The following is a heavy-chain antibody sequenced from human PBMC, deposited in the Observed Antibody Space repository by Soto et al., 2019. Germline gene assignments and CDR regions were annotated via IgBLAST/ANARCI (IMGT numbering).Heavy chain of an antibody. J-gene: IGHJ4*02. CDR2: INHSGST. Sequence: SETLSLTCAVYGGSFSGYYWSWMRQPPGKGLEWIGEINHSGSTNYNPSLKSRVTISVDTSKNQFSLKLSSVTAADTAVYYCARGRRGYSYGYSGYWGQGTLVTVSS. CDR3: ARGRRGYSYGYSGY. D-gene: IGHD5-18*01. CDR1: GGSFSGYY. V-gene: IGHV4-34*01.